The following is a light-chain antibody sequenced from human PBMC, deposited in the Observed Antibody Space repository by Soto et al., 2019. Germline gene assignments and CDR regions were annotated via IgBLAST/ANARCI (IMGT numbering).Light chain of an antibody. V-gene: IGKV3-20*01. J-gene: IGKJ5*01. CDR2: RAS. CDR1: QSVSSSY. Sequence: IGLTQSPGTLSLSPGERSTLSCRASQSVSSSYLAWYQQKPGQPPRLLIYRASSRATGIPDRFSGSGSGTDFTLTISRLEPEDFAVYFCQQCASSAITFGQGTRLEIK. CDR3: QQCASSAIT.